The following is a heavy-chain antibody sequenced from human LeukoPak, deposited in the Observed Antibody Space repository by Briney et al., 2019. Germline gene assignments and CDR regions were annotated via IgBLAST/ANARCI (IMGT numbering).Heavy chain of an antibody. CDR3: AKDIYYGNALDF. J-gene: IGHJ4*02. D-gene: IGHD4-17*01. CDR2: ISGGGDNT. Sequence: PGGSLRLSCAASGFTFDDYAMHWVRQAPGKGLEWVSLISGGGDNTYYTDSVKGRFTISRDNTKNSLYLQMNSLRTEDTALYYCAKDIYYGNALDFWGQGTLVTVSS. CDR1: GFTFDDYA. V-gene: IGHV3-43*02.